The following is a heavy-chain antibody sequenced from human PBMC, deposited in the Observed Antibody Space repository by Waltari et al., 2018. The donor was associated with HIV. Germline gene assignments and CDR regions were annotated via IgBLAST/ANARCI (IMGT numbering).Heavy chain of an antibody. D-gene: IGHD3-16*01. CDR3: TTDQGPYYDYILGVY. CDR1: GFTFSNAW. CDR2: IKSKTDGGTT. Sequence: EVQLVESGGGLVKPGGSLRLSCAASGFTFSNAWMSWVRQAPGKGLEWVGRIKSKTDGGTTDYAAPVKGRFTISRDDSKNTLYLQMNSLKTEDTAVYYCTTDQGPYYDYILGVYWGQGTLVTVSS. V-gene: IGHV3-15*01. J-gene: IGHJ4*02.